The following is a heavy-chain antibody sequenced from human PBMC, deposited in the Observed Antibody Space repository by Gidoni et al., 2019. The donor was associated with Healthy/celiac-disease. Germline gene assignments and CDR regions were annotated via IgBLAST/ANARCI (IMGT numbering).Heavy chain of an antibody. CDR2: ISYDGSNK. J-gene: IGHJ6*02. CDR1: GFTFSRSA. V-gene: IGHV3-30*18. CDR3: AKERYDFWSGYARGGYGMDV. Sequence: QVQLVESGGGVVQPGRSLRLSCAASGFTFSRSAMLWVRQAPGKGLEWVAVISYDGSNKYYADTVKGRFTISRDNSKNTLYLQMNSLRAEDTAVYYCAKERYDFWSGYARGGYGMDVWGQGTTVTVSS. D-gene: IGHD3-3*01.